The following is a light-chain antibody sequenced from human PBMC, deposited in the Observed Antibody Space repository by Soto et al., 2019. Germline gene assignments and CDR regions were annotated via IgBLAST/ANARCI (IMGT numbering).Light chain of an antibody. CDR3: QHYGRSPPSWT. CDR1: QTVSSNY. CDR2: DAS. Sequence: EIVLTQSPGTLSLSAGERATLSCRASQTVSSNYLAWYQQKPGQPPRLLISDASSRATGIPDRFIGSGSGTDFPLTISSLEPEDFAVYYCQHYGRSPPSWTFGQGTKVEIK. J-gene: IGKJ1*01. V-gene: IGKV3-20*01.